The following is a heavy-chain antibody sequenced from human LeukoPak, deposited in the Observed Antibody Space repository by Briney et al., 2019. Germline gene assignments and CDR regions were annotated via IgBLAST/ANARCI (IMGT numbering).Heavy chain of an antibody. J-gene: IGHJ3*02. CDR3: ARAYDSSGRANDAFDI. Sequence: TSSETLSLTCAVYGGSFSGYYWSWIRQPPGKGLEWIGSINHSGSTNYNPSLKSRVTISVDTSKNQFSLKLSSVTAADTAVYYCARAYDSSGRANDAFDIWGQGTMVTVSS. V-gene: IGHV4-34*01. CDR1: GGSFSGYY. D-gene: IGHD3-22*01. CDR2: INHSGST.